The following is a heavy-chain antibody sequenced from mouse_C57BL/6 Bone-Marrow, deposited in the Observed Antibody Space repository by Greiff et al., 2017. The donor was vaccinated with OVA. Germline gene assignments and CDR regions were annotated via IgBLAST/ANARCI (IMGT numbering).Heavy chain of an antibody. D-gene: IGHD1-1*01. CDR2: IRLKSDNYAT. CDR3: TVYYGYWYFDV. J-gene: IGHJ1*03. Sequence: EVKVEESGGGLVQPGGSMKLSCVASGFTFSNYWMNWVRQSPEKGLEWVAQIRLKSDNYATHYAESVKGRFTISRDDSKSSVYLQMNNLRAEDTGIYYCTVYYGYWYFDVWGTGTTVTVSS. V-gene: IGHV6-3*01. CDR1: GFTFSNYW.